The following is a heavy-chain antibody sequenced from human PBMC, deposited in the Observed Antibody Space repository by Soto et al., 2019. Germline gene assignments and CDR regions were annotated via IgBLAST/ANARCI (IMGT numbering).Heavy chain of an antibody. CDR3: ARVASDYGDYEIFDY. V-gene: IGHV1-46*01. CDR2: INPSGGST. D-gene: IGHD4-17*01. Sequence: QVQLVQSGAEVKKPGASVKVSCKASGYTFTSYYMHWVRQAPGQGLEWMGIINPSGGSTSYAQKFQGRVTMTRDTSTSTVYMELSSLRSEDTAVYYCARVASDYGDYEIFDYWGQGTLVTVSS. J-gene: IGHJ4*02. CDR1: GYTFTSYY.